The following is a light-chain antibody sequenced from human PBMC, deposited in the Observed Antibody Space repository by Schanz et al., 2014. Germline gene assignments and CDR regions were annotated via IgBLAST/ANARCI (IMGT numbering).Light chain of an antibody. V-gene: IGLV2-11*01. CDR2: DVS. CDR3: SSYAGSNSFVV. Sequence: QSALTQPRSVSGSPGQSVTISCSGTSRDIGGYNYVSWYQQHPGKAPKLMIYDVSNRPSGVPDRFSGSKSGNTASLTVSGLQAEDEADYYCSSYAGSNSFVVFGGGTKLTVL. J-gene: IGLJ2*01. CDR1: SRDIGGYNY.